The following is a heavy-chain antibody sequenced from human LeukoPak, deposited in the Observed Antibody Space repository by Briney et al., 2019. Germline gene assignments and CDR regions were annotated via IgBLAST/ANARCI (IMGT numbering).Heavy chain of an antibody. Sequence: SETLSLTCTVSGGSISSSSYYWGWIRQPPGKGLEWIGSIYYSGSTYYNPSLKSRVTISVDTSKNQFPLKLSSVTAADTAVYYCALGLGRDWNYADYWGQGTLVTVSS. V-gene: IGHV4-39*06. CDR1: GGSISSSSYY. CDR3: ALGLGRDWNYADY. CDR2: IYYSGST. D-gene: IGHD3/OR15-3a*01. J-gene: IGHJ4*02.